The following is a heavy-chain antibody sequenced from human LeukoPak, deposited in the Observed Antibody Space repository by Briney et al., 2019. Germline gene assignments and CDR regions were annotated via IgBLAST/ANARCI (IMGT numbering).Heavy chain of an antibody. V-gene: IGHV3-48*03. CDR2: ITSSGSTI. D-gene: IGHD1-7*01. CDR3: ARGGWNYVFNY. J-gene: IGHJ4*02. CDR1: GFTFNTYE. Sequence: GGSLRLSCAASGFTFNTYEMNWVRQAPGKGLEWVSYITSSGSTIYYADYVKSRFTISRDNGKNSLYLQMNSLRAEDTAVYYCARGGWNYVFNYWGQGTLVTVSS.